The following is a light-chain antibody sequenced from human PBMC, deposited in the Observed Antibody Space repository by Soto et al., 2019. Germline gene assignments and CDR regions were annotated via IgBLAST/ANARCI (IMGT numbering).Light chain of an antibody. V-gene: IGKV3-20*01. J-gene: IGKJ3*01. CDR1: QSVSSDY. CDR2: GAS. Sequence: EIVLTPSPDTLSLSPGERATLSCRASQSVSSDYLVWYQQKPGLPPRLLIYGASRRATGIPDRFSGSGSGTDFILTISRLEPEDFAVYYCQHYDNTPPSVAFGPGTKVDIK. CDR3: QHYDNTPPSVA.